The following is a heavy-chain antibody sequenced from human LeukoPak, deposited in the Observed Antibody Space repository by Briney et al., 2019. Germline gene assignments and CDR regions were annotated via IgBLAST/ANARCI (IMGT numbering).Heavy chain of an antibody. CDR2: IYYSGST. Sequence: SETLSLTCTVSGGSISSYYLSWIRQPPGKGLEWIGYIYYSGSTNYNPSLKSRVTISVDTSKNQFSLKLSSVTAADTAVYYCARGVYSSSWPFDYWGQGTLVTVSS. V-gene: IGHV4-59*01. CDR3: ARGVYSSSWPFDY. CDR1: GGSISSYY. D-gene: IGHD6-13*01. J-gene: IGHJ4*02.